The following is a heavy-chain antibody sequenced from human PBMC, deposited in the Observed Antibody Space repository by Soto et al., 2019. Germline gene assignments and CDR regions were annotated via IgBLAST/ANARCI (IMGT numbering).Heavy chain of an antibody. CDR1: WYIFSTHL. CDR2: IYPIDSDT. V-gene: IGHV5-51*01. J-gene: IGHJ6*02. Sequence: GALEISCQGSWYIFSTHLFGWVGPMPREGPEWMGIIYPIDSDTKYSPSFQGQVTISVDKSISTAYLQMNSLRAEDTAVYYCARGPRGDCYFCDYYGMDVWGQGTTVTVSS. D-gene: IGHD2-21*02. CDR3: ARGPRGDCYFCDYYGMDV.